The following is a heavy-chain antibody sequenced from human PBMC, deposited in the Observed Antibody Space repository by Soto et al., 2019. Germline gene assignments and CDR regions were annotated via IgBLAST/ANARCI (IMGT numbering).Heavy chain of an antibody. V-gene: IGHV4-59*11. D-gene: IGHD2-15*01. Sequence: PSETLSLTCTVSSASITAHYWSWIRQSPGRGPEWIGCVHHSGTTDYNPSLESRVTISLDMSKNQFSLKVKSVTSADTAVYFCATRTPAGGWPGVFVYWIQGSLVTVSS. CDR2: VHHSGTT. CDR3: ATRTPAGGWPGVFVY. CDR1: SASITAHY. J-gene: IGHJ4*02.